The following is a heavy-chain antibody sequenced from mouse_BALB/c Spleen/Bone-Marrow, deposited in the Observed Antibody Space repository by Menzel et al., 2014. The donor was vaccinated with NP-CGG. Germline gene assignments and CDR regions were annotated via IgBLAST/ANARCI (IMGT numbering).Heavy chain of an antibody. CDR2: IDPSDSET. V-gene: IGHV1-74*04. J-gene: IGHJ4*01. Sequence: VHLVESGAELVKPGAPVKLSCKASGYTLTSYWMSWVKQRPGRGLEWIGRIDPSDSETHYNQKFKDKATLTVDKSSSTAYIQVSSLTSEDSAVYHCARALGDGYYYAMDYWGQGTSVTVSS. CDR1: GYTLTSYW. D-gene: IGHD2-3*01. CDR3: ARALGDGYYYAMDY.